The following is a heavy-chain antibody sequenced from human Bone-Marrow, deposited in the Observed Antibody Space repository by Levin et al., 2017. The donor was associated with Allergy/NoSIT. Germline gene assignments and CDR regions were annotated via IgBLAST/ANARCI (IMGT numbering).Heavy chain of an antibody. CDR3: TRVLVLRGYYPDY. D-gene: IGHD3-3*01. Sequence: SGGSLRLSCAVSGFNFSSYSVQWVRLTPGKGLEWVAVISYDGSQKHYADSVKGRFTISRDNSKNILYLQMNSLRPEDTALYYCTRVLVLRGYYPDYWGQGTLVTVSS. V-gene: IGHV3-30*04. J-gene: IGHJ4*02. CDR1: GFNFSSYS. CDR2: ISYDGSQK.